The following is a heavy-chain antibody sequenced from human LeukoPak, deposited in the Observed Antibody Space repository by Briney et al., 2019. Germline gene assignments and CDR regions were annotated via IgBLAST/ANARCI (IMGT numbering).Heavy chain of an antibody. CDR3: AELGITMIGGV. CDR2: INWNGDST. D-gene: IGHD3-10*02. J-gene: IGHJ6*04. CDR1: GYTFDNYG. Sequence: GGSLRLSCAASGYTFDNYGMNWVRQAPGKGLEWVSGINWNGDSTGYGDSVKGRFTISRDNAKNSLYLQMNSLRAEDTAVYYCAELGITMIGGVWGKGTTVTISS. V-gene: IGHV3-20*04.